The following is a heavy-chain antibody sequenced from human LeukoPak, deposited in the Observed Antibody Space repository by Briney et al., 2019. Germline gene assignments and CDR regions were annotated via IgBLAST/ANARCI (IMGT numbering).Heavy chain of an antibody. CDR1: GFTFSSYS. D-gene: IGHD4-23*01. Sequence: GGSLGLSCAASGFTFSSYSMNWVRQAPGKGLVWVSRIASDGSSTTYADSVKGRFSISRDNAKNTLYLQMNSLRVEDTAVYYCARGRPHGNDYWGQGTLVTVSS. CDR2: IASDGSST. J-gene: IGHJ4*02. CDR3: ARGRPHGNDY. V-gene: IGHV3-74*01.